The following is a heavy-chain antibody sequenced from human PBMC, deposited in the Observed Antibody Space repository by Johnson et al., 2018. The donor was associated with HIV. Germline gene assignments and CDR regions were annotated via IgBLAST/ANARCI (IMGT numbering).Heavy chain of an antibody. CDR2: ISGSGGST. D-gene: IGHD6-13*01. V-gene: IGHV3-23*04. J-gene: IGHJ3*02. CDR1: GFTFSSYA. Sequence: VQLVESGGGLVQPGGSLRLSCAASGFTFSSYAMHWVRQAPGKGLEWVSGISGSGGSTYYTDSVKGRFTISRDNSKNTLYLQMNSLRAEDTAVYFCARDQAYRSSWAFSFDIWGQGTMVIVSS. CDR3: ARDQAYRSSWAFSFDI.